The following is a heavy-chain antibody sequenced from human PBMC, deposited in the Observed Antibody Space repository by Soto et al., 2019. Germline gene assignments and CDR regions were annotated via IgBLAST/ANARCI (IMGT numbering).Heavy chain of an antibody. Sequence: GRSLRLSCAASGFTFRSFWMHWVRQAPGKGLVWVSRINSDGSSTSYADSVKGRFTISRDNAKNTLYLQMNSLRAEDTAVYYCARGSGVLDYWGQGTLVTVSS. CDR1: GFTFRSFW. J-gene: IGHJ4*02. V-gene: IGHV3-74*01. CDR2: INSDGSST. CDR3: ARGSGVLDY.